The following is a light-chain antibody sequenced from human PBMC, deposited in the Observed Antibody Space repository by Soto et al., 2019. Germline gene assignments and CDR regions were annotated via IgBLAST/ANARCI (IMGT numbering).Light chain of an antibody. V-gene: IGKV3-20*01. CDR2: DAS. Sequence: EIVLTQSPGTLSLSPGERATLSCRASQSVFSNYLAWYQQKPGQAPRVLIHDASTRATGIPDRFSGSGSGTDFTLTISRLEPEDCAVYYCQQYGNSPRVTFVQGTRLELK. CDR1: QSVFSNY. CDR3: QQYGNSPRVT. J-gene: IGKJ5*01.